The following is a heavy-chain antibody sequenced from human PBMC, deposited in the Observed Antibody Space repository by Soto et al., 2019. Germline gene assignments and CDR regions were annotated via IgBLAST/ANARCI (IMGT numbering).Heavy chain of an antibody. Sequence: ASVKVSCKASGYTFTDYYMHWVRQAPGQGLEWMGWISPNSGGTNYAQKFQGRVTMTRDTSISTAYMELSRLRFDDTAVYYCVRDRQRSFYHYVLGFFDYWGQGTLVNAPQ. D-gene: IGHD3-10*01. CDR3: VRDRQRSFYHYVLGFFDY. CDR2: ISPNSGGT. CDR1: GYTFTDYY. V-gene: IGHV1-2*02. J-gene: IGHJ4*02.